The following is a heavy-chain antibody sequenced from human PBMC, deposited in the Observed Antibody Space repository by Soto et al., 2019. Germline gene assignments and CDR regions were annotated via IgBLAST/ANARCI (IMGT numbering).Heavy chain of an antibody. Sequence: QVQLVESGGGVVQPGRSLRLSCAASGFTFSTFGMHWVRQAPGKGLEWVAVISYDGTNEYYADSVKGRFTISRANSKNTLYLQMNSLRAEDTAVYSCARVDYSGNYGYAFDIWGQGTMVTVSS. CDR1: GFTFSTFG. CDR3: ARVDYSGNYGYAFDI. V-gene: IGHV3-30*03. J-gene: IGHJ3*02. D-gene: IGHD4-4*01. CDR2: ISYDGTNE.